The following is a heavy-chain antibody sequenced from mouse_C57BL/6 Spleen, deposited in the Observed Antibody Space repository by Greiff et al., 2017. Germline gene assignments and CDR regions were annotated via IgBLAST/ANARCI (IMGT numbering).Heavy chain of an antibody. CDR2: IDPSDSET. V-gene: IGHV1-52*01. J-gene: IGHJ1*03. CDR1: GYTFTSYW. CDR3: ARKGVYRGYFDV. Sequence: QVQLQQPGAELVRPGSSVKLSCKASGYTFTSYWMHWVKQRPIQGLEWIGNIDPSDSETHYNQKFKDKATLTVDKSSSTAYMQLSSLTSEDSAVYYCARKGVYRGYFDVWGTGTTVTVSS.